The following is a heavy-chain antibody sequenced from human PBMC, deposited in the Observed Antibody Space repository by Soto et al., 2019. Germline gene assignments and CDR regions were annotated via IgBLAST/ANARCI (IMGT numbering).Heavy chain of an antibody. CDR1: GFTFDDYT. CDR3: AKAAVPAASYNWFDP. CDR2: ISWDGGST. Sequence: DVQLVESGGVVVQPGGSLRLSCAASGFTFDDYTMHWVHQAPGKGLEWVSLISWDGGSTYYADSVKGRFTISRYNSKNSLYLKMNSLRTEDTALYYCAKAAVPAASYNWFDPWGQGTLVTVSS. V-gene: IGHV3-43*01. D-gene: IGHD2-2*01. J-gene: IGHJ5*02.